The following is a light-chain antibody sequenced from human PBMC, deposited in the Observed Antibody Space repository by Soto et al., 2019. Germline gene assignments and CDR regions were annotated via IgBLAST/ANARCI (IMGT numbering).Light chain of an antibody. V-gene: IGLV2-14*03. CDR2: DVS. CDR3: CSYTGSSTPVV. CDR1: SSDVGGYNY. J-gene: IGLJ2*01. Sequence: QPVLTQPASVSGSPGQSITISCTGTSSDVGGYNYVSWYQQHPGKAPKLMIYDVSNRPSGVSNRFSGSKSGNTASLTISGLQAEDEADYYCCSYTGSSTPVVFGGGTQLTVL.